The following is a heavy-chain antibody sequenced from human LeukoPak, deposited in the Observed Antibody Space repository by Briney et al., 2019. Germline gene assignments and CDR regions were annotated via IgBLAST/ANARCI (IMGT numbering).Heavy chain of an antibody. CDR3: AKRLRLRELSSHVI. J-gene: IGHJ4*02. Sequence: GGSPRLSCAASGFTFSSYAMSWVRQTPGKGLEWVSAISGSGGSTYYADSVKGRFTISRDNSKNTLYLQMNSLRAEDTAVYYCAKRLRLRELSSHVIGGQGTLVTVSS. D-gene: IGHD3-16*02. V-gene: IGHV3-23*01. CDR2: ISGSGGST. CDR1: GFTFSSYA.